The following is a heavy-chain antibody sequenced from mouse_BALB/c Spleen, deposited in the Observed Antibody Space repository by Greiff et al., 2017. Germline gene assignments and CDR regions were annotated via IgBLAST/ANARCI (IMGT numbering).Heavy chain of an antibody. V-gene: IGHV2-9*02. CDR1: GFSLTSYG. CDR3: ARDIGNYYGSRGAMDY. CDR2: IWAGGST. Sequence: VMLVESGPGLVAPSQSLSITCTVSGFSLTSYGVHWVRQPPGKGLEWLGVIWAGGSTNYNSALMSRLSISKDNSKSQVFLKMNSLQTDDTAMYYCARDIGNYYGSRGAMDYWGQGTSVTVSS. J-gene: IGHJ4*01. D-gene: IGHD1-1*01.